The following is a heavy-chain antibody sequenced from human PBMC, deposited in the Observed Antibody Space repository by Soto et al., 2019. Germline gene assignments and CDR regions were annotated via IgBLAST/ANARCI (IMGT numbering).Heavy chain of an antibody. CDR3: AEGYSGYETYYYYYMDV. CDR1: GGSISSGGYH. CDR2: IYYSGST. Sequence: SETLSLTCTVSGGSISSGGYHWSWIRQHPGKGLEWIGYIYYSGSTYYNPSLKSRVTISVDTSKNQFSLKLSSVTAADTAVYYCAEGYSGYETYYYYYMDVWGKGTTVTVSS. D-gene: IGHD5-12*01. V-gene: IGHV4-31*03. J-gene: IGHJ6*03.